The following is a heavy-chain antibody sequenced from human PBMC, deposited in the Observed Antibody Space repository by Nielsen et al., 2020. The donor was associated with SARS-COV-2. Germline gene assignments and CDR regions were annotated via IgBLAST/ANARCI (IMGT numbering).Heavy chain of an antibody. D-gene: IGHD5-18*01. Sequence: GESLKISCAASGFTFSSYAMSWVRQAPGKGLEWVSAISGSGGSTCYADSVKGRFTISRDNSKNTLYLQMNSLRAEDTAVYYCAKRGIRTSDPFDYWGQGTLVTVSS. V-gene: IGHV3-23*01. CDR2: ISGSGGST. J-gene: IGHJ4*02. CDR3: AKRGIRTSDPFDY. CDR1: GFTFSSYA.